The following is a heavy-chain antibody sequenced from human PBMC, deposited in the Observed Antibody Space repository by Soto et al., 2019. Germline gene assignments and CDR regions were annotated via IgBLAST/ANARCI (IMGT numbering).Heavy chain of an antibody. CDR3: ARQRTSVVTQAYFDS. D-gene: IGHD2-21*02. CDR1: GDSINNRSYY. J-gene: IGHJ4*02. V-gene: IGHV4-39*01. Sequence: SETLSLTCTVTGDSINNRSYYWGWIRQPPGKGLEWIGSIYYSGSTYNNPSLKSRVSMSVDTSKNQFSLKLRSVTAADTALYYCARQRTSVVTQAYFDSWGQGSLVTV. CDR2: IYYSGST.